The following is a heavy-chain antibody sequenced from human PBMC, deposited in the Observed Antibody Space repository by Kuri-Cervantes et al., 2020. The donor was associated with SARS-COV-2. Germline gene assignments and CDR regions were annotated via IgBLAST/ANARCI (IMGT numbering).Heavy chain of an antibody. CDR1: GFTFSSYS. J-gene: IGHJ4*02. V-gene: IGHV3-48*01. CDR3: CLTSGRSGYYGCNY. Sequence: GESLKISCAASGFTFSSYSMNWVRQAPGKGLEWVSYISTSSSAISYADSAKGRFTISRDNAKNSLLLQMNSLRAGDTAVYYCCLTSGRSGYYGCNYWGQGTRVT. CDR2: ISTSSSAI. D-gene: IGHD3-3*01.